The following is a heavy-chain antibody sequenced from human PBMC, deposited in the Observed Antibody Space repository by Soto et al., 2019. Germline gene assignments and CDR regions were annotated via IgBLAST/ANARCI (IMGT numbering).Heavy chain of an antibody. V-gene: IGHV1-18*01. CDR2: ISAYNGNT. CDR1: GYTFTSYG. D-gene: IGHD6-13*01. CDR3: ARDFLTRYSSSWYAY. J-gene: IGHJ4*02. Sequence: GASVKVSCKASGYTFTSYGISWVRQAPGQGLEWMGWISAYNGNTNYAQKLQGRVTMTTDTSTSTAYMELRSLRSDDTAVYYCARDFLTRYSSSWYAYWGQGTLVTVS.